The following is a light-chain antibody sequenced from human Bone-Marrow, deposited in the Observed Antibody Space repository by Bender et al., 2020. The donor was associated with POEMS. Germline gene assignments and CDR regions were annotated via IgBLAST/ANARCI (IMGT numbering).Light chain of an antibody. CDR3: AVWDDSLNGWV. CDR1: SSNIESNY. J-gene: IGLJ3*02. Sequence: QSVLTQPPSASGTPGQRVTISCSGSSSNIESNYVYWYQQLPGTAPKLLIYRSNQRPSGVTERFSGSKSGISASLAISGLQSEDEADYYCAVWDDSLNGWVFGGGTKLTVL. V-gene: IGLV1-47*01. CDR2: RSN.